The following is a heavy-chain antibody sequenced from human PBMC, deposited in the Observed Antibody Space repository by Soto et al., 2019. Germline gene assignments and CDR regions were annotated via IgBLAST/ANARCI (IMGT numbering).Heavy chain of an antibody. D-gene: IGHD2-2*01. CDR1: GGTFSSYT. V-gene: IGHV1-69*02. CDR2: IIPILGIA. CDR3: ARSEEPADILFVPSYGMDV. Sequence: SVKVSCKASGGTFSSYTISWVRQAPGQGLEWMGRIIPILGIANYAQKFQGRVTITADKSTSTAYMELSSLRSEDTAVYYCARSEEPADILFVPSYGMDVWGQGTTVTVSS. J-gene: IGHJ6*02.